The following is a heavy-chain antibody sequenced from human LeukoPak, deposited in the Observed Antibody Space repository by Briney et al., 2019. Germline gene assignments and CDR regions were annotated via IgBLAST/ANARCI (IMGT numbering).Heavy chain of an antibody. V-gene: IGHV1-69*05. J-gene: IGHJ5*02. CDR2: IIPIFGTA. CDR3: ARDGNVSRKRVNWFDP. CDR1: GGTFSSYA. Sequence: GASVKVSCKASGGTFSSYAISWVRQAPGQGLEWMGGIIPIFGTANYAQKFQGRVTMTRDTSISTAYMELSRLRSDDTAVYYCARDGNVSRKRVNWFDPWGQGTLVTVSS. D-gene: IGHD6-13*01.